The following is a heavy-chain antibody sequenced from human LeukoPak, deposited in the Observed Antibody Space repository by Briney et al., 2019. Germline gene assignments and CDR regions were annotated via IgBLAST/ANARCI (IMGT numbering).Heavy chain of an antibody. V-gene: IGHV3-21*01. D-gene: IGHD4-23*01. CDR1: GFTFSSYS. J-gene: IGHJ4*02. CDR3: ARDTYSRWQTDY. Sequence: GGSLRLSCAASGFTFSSYSMNWVRQAPGKGLEWVSSISGDSSHIYYADSEKGRFTISRDNAENSLYLQMNGLRTEDTAIYYCARDTYSRWQTDYWGQGTLVTVSS. CDR2: ISGDSSHI.